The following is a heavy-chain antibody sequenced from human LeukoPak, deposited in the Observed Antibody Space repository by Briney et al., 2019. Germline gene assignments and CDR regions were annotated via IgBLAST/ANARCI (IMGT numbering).Heavy chain of an antibody. CDR3: ARTSTGWSLDY. V-gene: IGHV3-21*01. CDR1: GFTFSSYS. CDR2: IXSSSSYI. Sequence: GGSLRLSCAVSGFTFSSYSVNWVRQAPGKXLXWVSSIXSSSSYIYYADSLKGRFTISXDNPKNSLYLQMNSLRAEDTAVYYCARTSTGWSLDYWGQGTLVTVSS. D-gene: IGHD6-19*01. J-gene: IGHJ4*02.